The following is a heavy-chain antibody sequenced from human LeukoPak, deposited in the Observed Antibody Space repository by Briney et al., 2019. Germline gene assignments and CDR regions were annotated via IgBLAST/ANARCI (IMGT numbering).Heavy chain of an antibody. D-gene: IGHD5-24*01. CDR1: GFTFSSYW. J-gene: IGHJ4*02. V-gene: IGHV3-7*01. CDR3: AGHPAEMNTL. CDR2: IKQDGSEK. Sequence: GGSLRLSCAASGFTFSSYWMSWVRQAPGKGLEWVANIKQDGSEKYYVDSVKGRFTISRDNAKNSVYLQMSSLRAEDTAVYYCAGHPAEMNTLWGQGTLVTVYS.